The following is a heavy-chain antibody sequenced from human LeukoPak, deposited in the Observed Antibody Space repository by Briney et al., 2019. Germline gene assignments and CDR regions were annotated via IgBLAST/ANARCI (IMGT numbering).Heavy chain of an antibody. CDR1: GGSISSSDYY. CDR2: ISYSGST. V-gene: IGHV4-39*02. J-gene: IGHJ6*03. Sequence: KPSETLSLTCTVSGGSISSSDYYWGWIRQSPGKGLEWIGRISYSGSTYYNPSLKSRVTISVDTSKNHFSLRLSSVTAADSAVYYCARLTHSYYSDTSGYYPYYYMDVWGKGTTVTVSS. CDR3: ARLTHSYYSDTSGYYPYYYMDV. D-gene: IGHD3-22*01.